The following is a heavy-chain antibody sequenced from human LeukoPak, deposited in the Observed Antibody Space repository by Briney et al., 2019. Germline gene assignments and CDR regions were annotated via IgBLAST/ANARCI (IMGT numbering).Heavy chain of an antibody. D-gene: IGHD4-17*01. J-gene: IGHJ4*02. CDR2: SGSGGST. V-gene: IGHV3-23*01. CDR3: ARGGTVTYYFDH. CDR1: GFTFSSYA. Sequence: PGGSLRLSCAASGFTFSSYAMSWVRQAPGKGLEWVSGSGSGGSTYYADSVKGRFTISRDNSKNTLYLQMNSLRAEDTAVYFCARGGTVTYYFDHWGQGILVAVSS.